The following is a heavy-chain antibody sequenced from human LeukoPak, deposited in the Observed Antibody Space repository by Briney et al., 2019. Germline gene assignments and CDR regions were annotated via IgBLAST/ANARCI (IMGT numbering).Heavy chain of an antibody. D-gene: IGHD6-19*01. V-gene: IGHV4-59*08. Sequence: SETLSLTCTVSGGSISNYYWSWIRQPPGKGLEWIGYMYYSGSTNYNPSLRGRVTISLDTSKNQFSLKLGSVTAADTAVYYCASGGGWVFNNWGQGTLVTVSS. CDR3: ASGGGWVFNN. J-gene: IGHJ4*02. CDR1: GGSISNYY. CDR2: MYYSGST.